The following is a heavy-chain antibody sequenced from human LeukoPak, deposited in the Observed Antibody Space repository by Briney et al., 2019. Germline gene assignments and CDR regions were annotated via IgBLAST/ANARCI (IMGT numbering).Heavy chain of an antibody. D-gene: IGHD3-3*01. Sequence: SAKVSSKPSGGTFSSYAISCVPQAPGQRLEWMGGIIPIFGIEKYATKCQGRVAFPEHESRRTAYMELSSLRSEDTAVYYCAGGRRVTIFGVVTPFDYWGQGTLVTVSS. J-gene: IGHJ4*02. V-gene: IGHV1-69*13. CDR2: IIPIFGIE. CDR1: GGTFSSYA. CDR3: AGGRRVTIFGVVTPFDY.